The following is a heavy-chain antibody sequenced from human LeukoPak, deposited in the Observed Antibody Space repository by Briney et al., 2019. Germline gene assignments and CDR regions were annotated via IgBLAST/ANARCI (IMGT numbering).Heavy chain of an antibody. CDR1: GGSISSYY. J-gene: IGHJ4*02. Sequence: SETLSLTCTVSGGSISSYYWSWIRQPPGKGLEWIGYIYYSGSTNYNPSLKSRVTISVDTSMNQFSLKLSSVTAADTAVYYCARDYKTGPTVGYFDYWGQGTLVTVSS. V-gene: IGHV4-59*01. CDR2: IYYSGST. CDR3: ARDYKTGPTVGYFDY. D-gene: IGHD4-17*01.